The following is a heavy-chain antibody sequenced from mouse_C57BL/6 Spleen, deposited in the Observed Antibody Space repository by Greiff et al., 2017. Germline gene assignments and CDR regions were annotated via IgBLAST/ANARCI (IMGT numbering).Heavy chain of an antibody. CDR1: GFTFSSYA. D-gene: IGHD1-1*01. J-gene: IGHJ4*01. CDR2: ISDGGSYT. Sequence: EVMLVESGGGLVKPGGSLKLSCAASGFTFSSYAMSWVRQTPEKRLEWVATISDGGSYTYYPDNVKGRFTISRDNAKNNLYLQMSHLKSEDTAMYYCARASSYGAMDYWGQGTSVTVSS. CDR3: ARASSYGAMDY. V-gene: IGHV5-4*03.